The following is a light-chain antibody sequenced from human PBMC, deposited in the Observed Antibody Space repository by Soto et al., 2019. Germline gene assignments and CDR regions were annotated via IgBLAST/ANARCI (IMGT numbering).Light chain of an antibody. CDR2: EAS. J-gene: IGKJ2*01. CDR1: QTVNKY. V-gene: IGKV1-5*03. CDR3: QQLTNFRFT. Sequence: DIAMTQSPSTVSVSVGDSVTITCRASQTVNKYLAWYHQKPGKTPKLLIHEASTLQTGVPSRFAGSGSGTDFTLTISSLQPEDFATYYCQQLTNFRFTFGQGTKLDIK.